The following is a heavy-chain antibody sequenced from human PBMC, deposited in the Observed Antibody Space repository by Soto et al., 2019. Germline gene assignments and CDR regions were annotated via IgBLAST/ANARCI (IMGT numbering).Heavy chain of an antibody. CDR1: GGSFSGYY. D-gene: IGHD6-25*01. Sequence: QVQLQQWGAGLLKPSETLSLTCAVYGGSFSGYYWSWIRQPPGKGLEWIGEINHSESTNYNPSLKSRVTISVDTSKIQFSLKLSSVIGADTAVYYCARRSAAGPWGQGTLVTVSS. CDR2: INHSEST. CDR3: ARRSAAGP. V-gene: IGHV4-34*01. J-gene: IGHJ5*02.